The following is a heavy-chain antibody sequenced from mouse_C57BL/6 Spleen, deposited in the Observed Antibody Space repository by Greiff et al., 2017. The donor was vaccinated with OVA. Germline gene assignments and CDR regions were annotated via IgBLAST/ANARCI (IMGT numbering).Heavy chain of an antibody. V-gene: IGHV7-3*01. CDR3: ARYRGTTAYWYFDV. J-gene: IGHJ1*03. CDR2: IRNKANGYTT. CDR1: GFTFTDYY. D-gene: IGHD1-2*01. Sequence: EVHLVESGGGLVQPGGSLSLSCAASGFTFTDYYMSWVRQPPGKALEWLGFIRNKANGYTTEYSASVKGRFTISRDNSQSILYLQMNALRAEDSATYYCARYRGTTAYWYFDVWGTGTTVTVSS.